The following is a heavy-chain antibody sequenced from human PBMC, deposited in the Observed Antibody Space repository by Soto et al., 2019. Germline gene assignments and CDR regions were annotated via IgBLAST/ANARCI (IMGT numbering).Heavy chain of an antibody. CDR2: ISSDGDTI. Sequence: EVQLIESGGGWVQPGTSLRVSCAASGFTFHEYAMHWVRQAPGKGLEWVSGISSDGDTIAYADSVQRRFTVFRDNAKNSLYLQMNSLRAEDTALYYCTKGGYDLIYYFGMDVRGQGTTVTVSS. CDR3: TKGGYDLIYYFGMDV. CDR1: GFTFHEYA. D-gene: IGHD5-12*01. V-gene: IGHV3-9*01. J-gene: IGHJ6*02.